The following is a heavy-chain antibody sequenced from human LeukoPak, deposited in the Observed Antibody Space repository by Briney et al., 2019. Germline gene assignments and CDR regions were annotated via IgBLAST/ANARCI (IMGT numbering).Heavy chain of an antibody. CDR3: ASPGIAAAGTKAFDI. Sequence: SETLSLTCTVSGGSISSGGYYWSWIRQHPGKGLEWIGYIYYSGSTYYNPSLKSRVTISVDSSKNQFSLKLSSVTAADTAVYYCASPGIAAAGTKAFDIWGQGTMVTVSS. V-gene: IGHV4-31*03. CDR1: GGSISSGGYY. D-gene: IGHD6-13*01. J-gene: IGHJ3*02. CDR2: IYYSGST.